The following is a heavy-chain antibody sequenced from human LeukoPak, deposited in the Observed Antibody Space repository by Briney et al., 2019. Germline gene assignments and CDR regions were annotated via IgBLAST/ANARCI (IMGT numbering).Heavy chain of an antibody. D-gene: IGHD2-2*02. Sequence: SETLSLTCTVSGYSISSGYYWGWIRQPPGKGLERIGSIYHSGGTYYNPSLKSRVTISVDTSKNQFSLKLSSVTAADTAVYYCARDHCSSTSCYNYFDYWGQGTLVTVSS. CDR2: IYHSGGT. J-gene: IGHJ4*02. V-gene: IGHV4-38-2*02. CDR3: ARDHCSSTSCYNYFDY. CDR1: GYSISSGYY.